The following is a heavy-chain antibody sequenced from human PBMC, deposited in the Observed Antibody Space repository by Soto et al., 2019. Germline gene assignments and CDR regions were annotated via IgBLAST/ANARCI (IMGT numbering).Heavy chain of an antibody. CDR2: IYYSGST. V-gene: IGHV4-39*01. J-gene: IGHJ4*02. Sequence: KPSETLSLTCTVSGGSIGSSSYYWGWIRQPPGKGLEWLGSIYYSGSTSYNPSLKSRVTISVDTAKNQFSLKMSSVTAADTAVYYCARSNWNNDYWGQGALVTVSS. CDR3: ARSNWNNDY. CDR1: GGSIGSSSYY. D-gene: IGHD1-1*01.